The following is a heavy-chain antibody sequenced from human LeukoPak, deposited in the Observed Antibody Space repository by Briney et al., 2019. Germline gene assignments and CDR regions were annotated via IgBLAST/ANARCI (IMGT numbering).Heavy chain of an antibody. V-gene: IGHV3-7*01. CDR3: ARDRGGRYCSGGSCYPLDY. CDR2: IKQDGSEK. Sequence: GGSLRLSCSASGFTFSNYAMSWVRQAPGKGLEWVANIKQDGSEKYYVDSVKGRFTISRDNAKNSLYLQMNSLRAEDTAVYYCARDRGGRYCSGGSCYPLDYWGQGTLVTVSS. CDR1: GFTFSNYA. D-gene: IGHD2-15*01. J-gene: IGHJ4*02.